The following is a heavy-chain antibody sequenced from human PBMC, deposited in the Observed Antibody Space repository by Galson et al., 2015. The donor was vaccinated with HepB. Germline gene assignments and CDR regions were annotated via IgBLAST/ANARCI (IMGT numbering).Heavy chain of an antibody. CDR2: ISYDGSNK. CDR1: GFTFSSYG. V-gene: IGHV3-30*18. D-gene: IGHD6-6*01. Sequence: SLRLSCAASGFTFSSYGMHWVRQAPGKGLEWVAVISYDGSNKYYADSVKGRFTISRDNSKNTLYLQMNSLRAEDTAVYYCAKDKLLWGSSHHIDYWGQGTLVTVSS. CDR3: AKDKLLWGSSHHIDY. J-gene: IGHJ4*02.